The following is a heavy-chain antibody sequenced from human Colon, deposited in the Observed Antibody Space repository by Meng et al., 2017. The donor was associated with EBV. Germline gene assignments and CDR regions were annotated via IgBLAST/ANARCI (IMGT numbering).Heavy chain of an antibody. CDR3: ARDYYASGFVFDL. CDR1: GSSIDSDDW. CDR2: ISHSGTT. V-gene: IGHV4-4*02. Sequence: QRQLQGSGPGRVQPSGTLSLPCAVSGSSIDSDDWWNWVRQTPGKGLEWIGEISHSGTTNYNPSLKSRVTISIDKSKNQFSLKLTSVTAADTAVYYCARDYYASGFVFDLWGQGTLVTVSS. D-gene: IGHD3-10*01. J-gene: IGHJ5*02.